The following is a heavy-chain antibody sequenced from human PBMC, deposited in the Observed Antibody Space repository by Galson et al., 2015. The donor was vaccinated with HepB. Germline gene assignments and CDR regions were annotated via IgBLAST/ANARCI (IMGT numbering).Heavy chain of an antibody. CDR2: ISSSSSTI. V-gene: IGHV3-48*01. J-gene: IGHJ6*02. CDR1: GFTFSSYS. CDR3: ARGEGRFLEWSYGMDV. Sequence: SLRLSCAASGFTFSSYSMNWVRQAPGKGLEWVSYISSSSSTIYYADSVKGRFTISGDNAKNSLYLQMNSLRAEDTAVYYCARGEGRFLEWSYGMDVWGQGTTVTVSS. D-gene: IGHD3-3*01.